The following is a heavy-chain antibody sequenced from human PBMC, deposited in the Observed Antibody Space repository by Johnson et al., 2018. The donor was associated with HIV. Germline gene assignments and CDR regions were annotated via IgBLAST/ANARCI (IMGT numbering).Heavy chain of an antibody. D-gene: IGHD3-16*01. CDR2: ISGSGGST. V-gene: IGHV3-23*04. CDR3: AKDWHDYVWGSYSDDAFDI. Sequence: VLLVESGGGVVQPGRSLRLSCAASGFTFSSYAMSWVRQAPGKGLEWVSAISGSGGSTYYADSVKGRFTISRDNSKNTLYLQMNSLRAEDTAVYYCAKDWHDYVWGSYSDDAFDIWGQGTMVTVSS. J-gene: IGHJ3*02. CDR1: GFTFSSYA.